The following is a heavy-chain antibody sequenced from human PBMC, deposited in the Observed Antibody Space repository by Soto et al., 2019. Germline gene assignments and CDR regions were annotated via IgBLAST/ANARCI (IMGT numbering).Heavy chain of an antibody. V-gene: IGHV3-33*01. CDR3: ARFTGADKSGAYDS. CDR1: GFTFSGHG. D-gene: IGHD3-22*01. CDR2: ISYAGYLQ. J-gene: IGHJ4*02. Sequence: QGQLVESGGGVVQPGMSLRLSCAAPGFTFSGHGMHWVRQAPGKGLEWITLISYAGYLQFYTDSVKGRFTISRDDSKNTVYLQMNSRTGEDTAVYHCARFTGADKSGAYDSWGPGTLVTVSS.